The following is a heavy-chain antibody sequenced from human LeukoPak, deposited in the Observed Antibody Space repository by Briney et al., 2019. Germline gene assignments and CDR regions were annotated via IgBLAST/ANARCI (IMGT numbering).Heavy chain of an antibody. J-gene: IGHJ4*02. D-gene: IGHD5-12*01. CDR1: GYTLISYG. V-gene: IGHV1-18*01. CDR2: ISGYNGNT. CDR3: ARSSLGTITAGPFDY. Sequence: ASVTVSCKASGYTLISYGIAWVRQAPGQGLEWMGWISGYNGNTNYAQKLQGRVSMTTDTSTTTAYMELRSLTSDDTALYYCARSSLGTITAGPFDYWGQGTLVTVSS.